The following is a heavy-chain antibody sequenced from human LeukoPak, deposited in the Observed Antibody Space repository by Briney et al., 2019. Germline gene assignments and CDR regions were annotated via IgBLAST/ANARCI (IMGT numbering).Heavy chain of an antibody. D-gene: IGHD3-3*01. Sequence: GGSLRLSCAASEFTFSIAWMSWVRQAPGKGLEWVSSISSSSSYIYYADSVKGRFTISRDNAKNSLYLQMNSLRAEDTAVYYCARGRYDFWSGYYTFDYWGQGTLVTVSS. CDR2: ISSSSSYI. CDR1: EFTFSIAW. J-gene: IGHJ4*02. CDR3: ARGRYDFWSGYYTFDY. V-gene: IGHV3-21*01.